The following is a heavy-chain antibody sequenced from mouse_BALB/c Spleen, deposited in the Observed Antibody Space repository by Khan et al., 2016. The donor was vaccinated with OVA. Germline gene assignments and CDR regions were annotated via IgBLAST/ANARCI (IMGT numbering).Heavy chain of an antibody. J-gene: IGHJ3*01. CDR2: ISSGDST. V-gene: IGHV5-6-5*01. CDR3: ARDYWFAY. CDR1: GFTFSNYA. Sequence: EVELVESGGGLVKPGGSLKLSCAASGFTFSNYAMSWVRQSPEKRLEWVASISSGDSTYYLDSVKGRFTISRDNARTILYLQTSSMRSEDTAMYYGARDYWFAYWGQGTLVTVS.